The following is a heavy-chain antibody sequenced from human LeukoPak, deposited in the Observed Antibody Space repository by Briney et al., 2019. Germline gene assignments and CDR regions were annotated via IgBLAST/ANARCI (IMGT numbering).Heavy chain of an antibody. Sequence: PGGSLTLSCTGSGFTFRSYGMYWVRQAPGKGLEWVAYTRDDASKTWYGGSVKGRFTISRDNSKNTLYLHMNSVRGEDTAMYYCANGDCRGGRCSSGAHWGQGTLVTVSS. V-gene: IGHV3-30*02. CDR1: GFTFRSYG. CDR3: ANGDCRGGRCSSGAH. CDR2: TRDDASKT. J-gene: IGHJ4*02. D-gene: IGHD2-15*01.